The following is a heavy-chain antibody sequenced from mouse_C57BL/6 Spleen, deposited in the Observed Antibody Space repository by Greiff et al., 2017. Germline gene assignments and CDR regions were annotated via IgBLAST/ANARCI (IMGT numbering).Heavy chain of an antibody. CDR2: IYPGSGST. Sequence: VQLQQPGAELVKPGASVKMSCKASGYTFTSYWITWVKQRPGQGLEWIGDIYPGSGSTNYNEKFKSKATLTVDTSSSTAYMQLSSLTSEDSAVCCCARGYYGSSYGDYWGQGTTLTVSS. CDR1: GYTFTSYW. CDR3: ARGYYGSSYGDY. V-gene: IGHV1-55*01. D-gene: IGHD1-1*01. J-gene: IGHJ2*01.